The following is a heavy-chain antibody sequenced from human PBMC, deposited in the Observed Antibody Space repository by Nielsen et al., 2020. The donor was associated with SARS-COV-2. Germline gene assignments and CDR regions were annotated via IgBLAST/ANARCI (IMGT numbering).Heavy chain of an antibody. CDR3: AHRPSTAASLAEFDY. Sequence: SGPTLVNPTHPLTLTSTFSGFSLTPTAVGVGWIRQPPGKALEWLALISWDDDKRYSPSLKNRLTITKGTSKNHVVLTMTNMDPVDTATYYCAHRPSTAASLAEFDYWGQGTLVTVSS. CDR1: GFSLTPTAVG. V-gene: IGHV2-5*02. D-gene: IGHD6-13*01. CDR2: ISWDDDK. J-gene: IGHJ4*02.